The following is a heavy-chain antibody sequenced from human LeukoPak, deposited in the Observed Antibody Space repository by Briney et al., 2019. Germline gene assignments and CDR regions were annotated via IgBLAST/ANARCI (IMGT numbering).Heavy chain of an antibody. Sequence: GGSLRLSCVASGISFRSYWMAWVRQAPGKGLEWVANIKYDGTHKFYAGSVKGRFTISRDNAKNSLFLEMNSLTADDTAVYFCASSHDSSGNDWGQGTLVTVSS. V-gene: IGHV3-7*01. J-gene: IGHJ4*02. CDR1: GISFRSYW. CDR3: ASSHDSSGND. D-gene: IGHD3-22*01. CDR2: IKYDGTHK.